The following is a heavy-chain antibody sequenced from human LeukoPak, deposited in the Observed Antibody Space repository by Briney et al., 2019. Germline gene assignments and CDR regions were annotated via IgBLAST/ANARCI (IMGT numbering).Heavy chain of an antibody. J-gene: IGHJ4*02. CDR2: ISSSSSYI. Sequence: PGGSLRLSCAASGFTFSSYSMNWVRQAPGKGLEWVSSISSSSSYIYYADSVKGRFTISRDNAKNSLYLQMNSLRAEDTAVYYCARDGKDILTGLAPDYWGQGTLVTVSS. D-gene: IGHD3-9*01. V-gene: IGHV3-21*01. CDR3: ARDGKDILTGLAPDY. CDR1: GFTFSSYS.